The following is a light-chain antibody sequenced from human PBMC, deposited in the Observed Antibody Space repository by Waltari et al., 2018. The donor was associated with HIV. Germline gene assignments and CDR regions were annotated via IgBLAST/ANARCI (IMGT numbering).Light chain of an antibody. Sequence: QSVLTQPPSASGTPGQRVTISCSGGSFNIGSNYVYWYQQFPGTAPRLLIYRNTLRPSGVLDRFSGSKSATSASLAISGLRSEDEADYFCAAWDDSVSGRVFGGGTKLTVL. J-gene: IGLJ3*02. CDR1: SFNIGSNY. CDR3: AAWDDSVSGRV. CDR2: RNT. V-gene: IGLV1-47*01.